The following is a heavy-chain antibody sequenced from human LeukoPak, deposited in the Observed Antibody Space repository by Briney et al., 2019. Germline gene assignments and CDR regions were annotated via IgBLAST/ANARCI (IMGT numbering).Heavy chain of an antibody. V-gene: IGHV3-74*01. CDR2: IKSDGIST. J-gene: IGHJ4*02. Sequence: GGSLRLSCAASGFTLSSYLMHWVRQVPGKGPVWVARIKSDGISTIYADSVKGWFTISRDIAKNTLYLQMNSLRAEDTAVYYCVRSSGYPDFWGQGTLVTVSS. D-gene: IGHD5-12*01. CDR3: VRSSGYPDF. CDR1: GFTLSSYL.